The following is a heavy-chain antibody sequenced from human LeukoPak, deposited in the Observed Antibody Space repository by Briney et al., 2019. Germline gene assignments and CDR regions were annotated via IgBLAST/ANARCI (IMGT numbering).Heavy chain of an antibody. D-gene: IGHD3-9*01. J-gene: IGHJ4*02. CDR1: GGSFSGYY. V-gene: IGHV4-34*01. Sequence: PSETLSLTCAVYGGSFSGYYWSWIRQPPGKGLEWIGEINHSGSTNYNPSLKSRVTISVDTSKNQFSLKLSSVIAADTAVYYCARGYRSYYDILTGYMYWGQGTLVTVSS. CDR3: ARGYRSYYDILTGYMY. CDR2: INHSGST.